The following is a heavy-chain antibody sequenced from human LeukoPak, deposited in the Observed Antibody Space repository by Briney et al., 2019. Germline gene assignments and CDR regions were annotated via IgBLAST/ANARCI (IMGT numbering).Heavy chain of an antibody. CDR2: IKSKTDGGTT. D-gene: IGHD3-22*01. V-gene: IGHV3-15*01. J-gene: IGHJ4*02. CDR1: GFTFSNAW. CDR3: TTEGGVITTEYYFDY. Sequence: GGSLRLSCAASGFTFSNAWMSWVRQAPGKGLEWVGRIKSKTDGGTTDYAAPVKGRFTISRDDSKNTLYLQMNSLKTEDTAVYYCTTEGGVITTEYYFDYWGQGTLVTVSS.